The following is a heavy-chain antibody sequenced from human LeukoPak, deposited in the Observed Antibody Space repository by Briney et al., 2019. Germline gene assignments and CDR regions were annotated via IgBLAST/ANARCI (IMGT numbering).Heavy chain of an antibody. V-gene: IGHV3-66*02. D-gene: IGHD3-3*01. CDR2: IYSGGST. Sequence: GGSLRLSCAASGFTVSSDYMSWVRQAPGKGLEWVSVIYSGGSTYYADSVKGRFTISRDNSKNTLYLQMNGLRAEDTAVYYCARQYYDFWSGYRKGWFDPWGQGTLVTVSS. CDR3: ARQYYDFWSGYRKGWFDP. CDR1: GFTVSSDY. J-gene: IGHJ5*02.